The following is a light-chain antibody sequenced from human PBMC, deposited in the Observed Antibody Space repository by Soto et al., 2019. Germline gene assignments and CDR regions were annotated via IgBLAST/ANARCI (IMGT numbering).Light chain of an antibody. Sequence: QSVLTQPPSASGSPGQSVTISYTGTSSDVGGYKYVSWYQQHPGKAPKLMIYEVSERPSGVPDRFSASKSGNTASLTVSGLQAEDEAVYYCSSYAGTKTLLFGGGTKVTVL. CDR2: EVS. CDR1: SSDVGGYKY. V-gene: IGLV2-8*01. CDR3: SSYAGTKTLL. J-gene: IGLJ2*01.